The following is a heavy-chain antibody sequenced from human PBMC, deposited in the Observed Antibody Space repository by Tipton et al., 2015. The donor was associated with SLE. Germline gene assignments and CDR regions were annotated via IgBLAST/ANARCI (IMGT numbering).Heavy chain of an antibody. D-gene: IGHD6-19*01. V-gene: IGHV4-39*01. CDR1: GGSISSSSYY. J-gene: IGHJ4*02. CDR3: ARGIAVAGTFDY. CDR2: IYYSGST. Sequence: TLSLTCAVSGGSISSSSYYWGWIRQPPGKGLEWIGSIYYSGSTSYNPSLKSRVTISVDTSKNQFSLKLSSVTAADTAVYYCARGIAVAGTFDYWGQGTLVTVSS.